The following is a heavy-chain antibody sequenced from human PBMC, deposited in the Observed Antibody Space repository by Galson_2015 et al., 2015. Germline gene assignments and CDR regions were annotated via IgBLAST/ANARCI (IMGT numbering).Heavy chain of an antibody. Sequence: SLRLSCAASGFTFSNFGMHWVRQAPGKGLEWVAVIWYDGSNKYYADSVRGRFTISRDNSKNTLDLQMSSLRAEDTAVYYCARDDFGGTSSDFDYWGQGTLVTVSS. CDR2: IWYDGSNK. CDR3: ARDDFGGTSSDFDY. CDR1: GFTFSNFG. D-gene: IGHD3-16*01. J-gene: IGHJ4*02. V-gene: IGHV3-33*01.